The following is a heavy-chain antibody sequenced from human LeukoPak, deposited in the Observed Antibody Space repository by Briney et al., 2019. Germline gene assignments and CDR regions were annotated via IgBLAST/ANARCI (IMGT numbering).Heavy chain of an antibody. V-gene: IGHV1-69*04. D-gene: IGHD3-10*01. CDR3: ARAKTHTMVRGVKLYYYYGMDV. J-gene: IGHJ6*02. Sequence: SVKVSCKASGGTFSSYAISWVRQAPGQGLEWMGRIIPILGIANYAQKFQGRVTITADKSTSTAYMELSSLRSEDTAVYYCARAKTHTMVRGVKLYYYYGMDVWGQGTTVTVSS. CDR1: GGTFSSYA. CDR2: IIPILGIA.